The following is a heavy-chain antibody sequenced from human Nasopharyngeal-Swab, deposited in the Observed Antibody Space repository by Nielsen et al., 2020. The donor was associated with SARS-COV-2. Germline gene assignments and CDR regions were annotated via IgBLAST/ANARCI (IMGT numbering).Heavy chain of an antibody. CDR2: ISAYNGNT. Sequence: ASVKVSCKASGYTFTSYGISWVRQAPGQGLEWMGWISAYNGNTNHAQKLQGRVTMTTDTSTSTAYMELRSLRSDDTAVYYCARDRIFGVVITAVDYWGQGTLVTVSS. CDR3: ARDRIFGVVITAVDY. CDR1: GYTFTSYG. D-gene: IGHD3-3*01. J-gene: IGHJ4*02. V-gene: IGHV1-18*01.